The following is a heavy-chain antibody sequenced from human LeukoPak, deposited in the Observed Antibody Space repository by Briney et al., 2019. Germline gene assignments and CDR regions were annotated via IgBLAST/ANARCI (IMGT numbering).Heavy chain of an antibody. CDR2: IYHSGST. CDR3: ARDYGDYVGYYFDY. V-gene: IGHV4-4*02. D-gene: IGHD4-17*01. Sequence: SETLSLTCTVSGGSISSYYWSWVRQPPGKGLEWIGEIYHSGSTNYNPSLKSQVTISVDKSKNQFSLKLSSVTAADTAVYYCARDYGDYVGYYFDYWGQGTLVTVSS. CDR1: GGSISSYY. J-gene: IGHJ4*02.